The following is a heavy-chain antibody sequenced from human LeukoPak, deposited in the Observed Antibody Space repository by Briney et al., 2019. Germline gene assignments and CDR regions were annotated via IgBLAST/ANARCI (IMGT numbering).Heavy chain of an antibody. D-gene: IGHD1-26*01. CDR3: TRDRGTYNWLDP. J-gene: IGHJ5*02. CDR1: GFTLSDSA. Sequence: GGSLRLSCAASGFTLSDSAIHWVRQASGKGLEWVGLIDRPAKSYATAYGASVGGRFTISKDNSKNTAYLQTDSLETDDTALYYCTRDRGTYNWLDPWGQGTLVTVSS. CDR2: IDRPAKSYAT. V-gene: IGHV3-73*01.